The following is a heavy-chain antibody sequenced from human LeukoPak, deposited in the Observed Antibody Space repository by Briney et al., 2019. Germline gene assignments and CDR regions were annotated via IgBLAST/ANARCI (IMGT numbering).Heavy chain of an antibody. D-gene: IGHD2/OR15-2a*01. Sequence: GGSLRLSCAASGFTFSSYSMNWVRQAPGKGLEWVSAISGSGGSTYYADSVKGRFTISRDNSKNTLYMQMNSLRADDTALYYCAKDLLLGLFYDRGQGTLVTVSS. CDR3: AKDLLLGLFYD. V-gene: IGHV3-23*01. CDR2: ISGSGGST. CDR1: GFTFSSYS. J-gene: IGHJ4*02.